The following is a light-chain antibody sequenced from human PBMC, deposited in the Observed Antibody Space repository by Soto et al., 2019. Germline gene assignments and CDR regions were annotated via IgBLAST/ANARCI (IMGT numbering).Light chain of an antibody. CDR3: MQSLQTTWT. Sequence: DIVLTQSPLSLPVTPGEPASISCRSTQSLLHSNGYNYLDWYLQKPGQSPQLVIYLGSNRASGVPDRFSGSGSGTDFTLKISRVEAEDVGVSYCMQSLQTTWTFGQGTKVDIK. J-gene: IGKJ1*01. V-gene: IGKV2-28*01. CDR1: QSLLHSNGYNY. CDR2: LGS.